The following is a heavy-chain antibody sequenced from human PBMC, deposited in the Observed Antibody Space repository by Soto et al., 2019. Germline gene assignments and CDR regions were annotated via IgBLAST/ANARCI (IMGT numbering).Heavy chain of an antibody. CDR1: GYTFTSYY. D-gene: IGHD3-9*01. CDR2: INPSGGST. V-gene: IGHV1-46*03. J-gene: IGHJ4*02. Sequence: ASVKVSCKASGYTFTSYYMHWVRQAPGQGLEWMGIINPSGGSTSYAQKFQGRVTMTRDTSTSTVYMELSSLRSEDTAVYYCATPNGGARYFDWLLYYWGQGTLVTVSS. CDR3: ATPNGGARYFDWLLYY.